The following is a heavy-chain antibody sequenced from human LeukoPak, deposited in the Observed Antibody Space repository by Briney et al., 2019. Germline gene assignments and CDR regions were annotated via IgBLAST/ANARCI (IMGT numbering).Heavy chain of an antibody. CDR3: ARAQQLGDFDY. J-gene: IGHJ4*02. Sequence: GGSLRLSCAASGFLVSSNYMSWVRQAPGKGLEWVSYISSSGSTIYYADSVKGRFTISRDNAKNSLYLQMNSLRAEDTAAYYCARAQQLGDFDYWGQGTLVTVSS. CDR2: ISSSGSTI. V-gene: IGHV3-11*04. CDR1: GFLVSSNY. D-gene: IGHD6-13*01.